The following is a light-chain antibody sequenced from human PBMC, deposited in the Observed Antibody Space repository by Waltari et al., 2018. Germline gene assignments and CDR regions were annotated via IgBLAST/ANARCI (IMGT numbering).Light chain of an antibody. CDR3: GSRDATGDHVL. V-gene: IGLV3-19*01. CDR2: GQN. CDR1: RLKNYY. J-gene: IGLJ2*01. Sequence: SSELTQDPAVSVALGQTVKITCQGDRLKNYYTSLYQKKPGQAPILVISGQNNRPSGIPDRFSGTGSRDTASLTITGAQAEDEADYFCGSRDATGDHVLFGGGTKLTVL.